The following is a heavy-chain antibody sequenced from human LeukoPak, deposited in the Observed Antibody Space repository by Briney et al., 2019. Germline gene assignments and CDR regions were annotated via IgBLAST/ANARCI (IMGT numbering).Heavy chain of an antibody. CDR1: GFTFCSFE. CDR2: ISSSSSTF. V-gene: IGHV3-48*03. Sequence: GGSLRLSSPAYGFTFCSFEMDWVPQAPGNGLEWVFNISSSSSTFYYTYSVKGRFTISRDNAKNSLYLQMNSLRAEDTAVYYCAREDCSGGSCHFDYWGQGTLVTVSS. J-gene: IGHJ4*02. CDR3: AREDCSGGSCHFDY. D-gene: IGHD2-15*01.